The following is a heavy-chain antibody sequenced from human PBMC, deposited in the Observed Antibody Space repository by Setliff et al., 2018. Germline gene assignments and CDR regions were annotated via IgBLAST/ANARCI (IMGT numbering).Heavy chain of an antibody. Sequence: GGSLRLSCAASGSTFSSYGMHWIRQAPGKGLEWLSYIRYDESDKYYIDSVRGRFTISRDNSKNTLYLQMNSLRAEDTAVYYCARGPFWGQGTLITVSS. D-gene: IGHD3-16*01. CDR3: ARGPF. CDR2: IRYDESDK. J-gene: IGHJ4*02. V-gene: IGHV3-30*02. CDR1: GSTFSSYG.